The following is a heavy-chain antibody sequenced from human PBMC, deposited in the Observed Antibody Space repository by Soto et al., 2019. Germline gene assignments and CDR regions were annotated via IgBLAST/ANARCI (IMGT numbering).Heavy chain of an antibody. Sequence: GGSLRLSCAASGFTFDDYAMHWVRQAPGKGLEWVSGISWNSGSIGYADSVKGRFTISRDNAKNSLYLQMNSLRAEDTALYYCAKAMRKDYYYGMDVWGQGTTVTVS. J-gene: IGHJ6*02. CDR1: GFTFDDYA. V-gene: IGHV3-9*01. CDR3: AKAMRKDYYYGMDV. CDR2: ISWNSGSI.